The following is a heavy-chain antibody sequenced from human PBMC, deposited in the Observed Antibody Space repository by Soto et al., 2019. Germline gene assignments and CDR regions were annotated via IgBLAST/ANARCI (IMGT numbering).Heavy chain of an antibody. V-gene: IGHV4-31*03. CDR1: GGSISSGGYY. CDR3: ARTTYNWKPKPGGAFDI. J-gene: IGHJ3*02. D-gene: IGHD1-20*01. CDR2: IYYSGRT. Sequence: QVQLQESGPGLVKPSQTLSLTCTVSGGSISSGGYYWSWIRQHPGKGLEWIGYIYYSGRTYYNPSLKSRVTISVDTAKNQFSLKLSSVTAADTAVYYCARTTYNWKPKPGGAFDIWGQGTMVTVSS.